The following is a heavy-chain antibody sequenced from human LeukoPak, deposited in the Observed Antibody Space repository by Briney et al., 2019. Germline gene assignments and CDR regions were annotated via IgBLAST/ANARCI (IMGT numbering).Heavy chain of an antibody. CDR3: ATDRNLSPFDI. CDR2: FDVETAKT. Sequence: ASVKVSCKLSGDTLTELSIHWVRQAPGKGLEWMGGFDVETAKTVYEQKFQGRVTMTEDTSADTAYMELSDLISEDTALYYCATDRNLSPFDIWGQGTLVTVSS. V-gene: IGHV1-24*01. J-gene: IGHJ4*02. D-gene: IGHD1-7*01. CDR1: GDTLTELS.